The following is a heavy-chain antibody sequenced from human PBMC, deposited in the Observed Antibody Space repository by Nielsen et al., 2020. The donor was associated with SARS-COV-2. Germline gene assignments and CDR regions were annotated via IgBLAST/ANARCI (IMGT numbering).Heavy chain of an antibody. CDR2: IYHSGST. D-gene: IGHD6-13*01. J-gene: IGHJ4*02. V-gene: IGHV4-4*02. Sequence: SETLSLTCAVSGGSISSSNWWSWVRQPPGKGLEWIGEIYHSGSTNYNPSLKSRVTISVDKSKNQFSLKLSSVTAADTAVYYCARARGSSWPYYFDYWGQGTLVTVSS. CDR3: ARARGSSWPYYFDY. CDR1: GGSISSSNW.